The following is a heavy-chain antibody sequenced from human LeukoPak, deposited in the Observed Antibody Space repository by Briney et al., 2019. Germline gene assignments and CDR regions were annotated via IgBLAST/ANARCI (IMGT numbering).Heavy chain of an antibody. V-gene: IGHV3-7*01. Sequence: GGSLRLSCAASGFTYSAYWMSWVRQAPGKGLEWVANIKQDGSEKYYVDSVKGRFTISRDYAKNSLYLQMNSLRAEDTAVYYCARAVATSKYGLDYWGQGTLVSVSS. CDR2: IKQDGSEK. CDR1: GFTYSAYW. D-gene: IGHD5-12*01. J-gene: IGHJ4*02. CDR3: ARAVATSKYGLDY.